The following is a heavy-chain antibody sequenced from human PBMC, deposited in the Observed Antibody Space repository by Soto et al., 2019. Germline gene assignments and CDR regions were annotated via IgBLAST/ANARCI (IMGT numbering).Heavy chain of an antibody. J-gene: IGHJ4*02. CDR1: GDSVSSNSAA. CDR2: TYYRSKWYN. CDR3: ARDSEDIVVVGYDY. D-gene: IGHD2-15*01. Sequence: SQPLSLTCAISGDSVSSNSAAWNWIRQSPSRGLEWLGRTYYRSKWYNDYAVSVKSRITINPDTSKNQFSLQLNSVTPEDTAVYYCARDSEDIVVVGYDYWGQGTLVTVSS. V-gene: IGHV6-1*01.